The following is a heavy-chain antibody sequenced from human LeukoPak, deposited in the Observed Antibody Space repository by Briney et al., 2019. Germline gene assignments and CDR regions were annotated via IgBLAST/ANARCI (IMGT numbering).Heavy chain of an antibody. CDR3: ARVGGATIDY. J-gene: IGHJ4*02. CDR1: GFTFSSYS. V-gene: IGHV3-21*01. Sequence: GGSLRLSCAASGFTFSSYSMNWVRQAPGKGLEWVSSISSSSSYIYYADSVKGRFTISRDKAKNSLYLQMNSLRAEDTAVYYCARVGGATIDYWGQGTLVTVSS. D-gene: IGHD3-10*01. CDR2: ISSSSSYI.